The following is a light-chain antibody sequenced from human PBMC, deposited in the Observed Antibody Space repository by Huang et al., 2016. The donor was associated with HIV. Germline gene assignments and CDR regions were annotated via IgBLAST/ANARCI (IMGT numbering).Light chain of an antibody. CDR2: GAS. CDR1: QSVSSSY. J-gene: IGKJ2*01. CDR3: QQYGSSPHT. Sequence: EIVLTQSPGTLSLSPGERATLSCRASQSVSSSYLAWYQQKPGQAPRLLIYGASSRATCIPDRFSGRGSGTDFTLTIGRREPEDFAVYYCQQYGSSPHTFGQGTKLEIK. V-gene: IGKV3-20*01.